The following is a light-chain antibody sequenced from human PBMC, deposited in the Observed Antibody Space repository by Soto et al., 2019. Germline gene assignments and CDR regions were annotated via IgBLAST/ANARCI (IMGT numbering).Light chain of an antibody. V-gene: IGKV3-15*01. CDR2: GAS. CDR1: QGISNY. J-gene: IGKJ4*01. CDR3: QQYNDWPPLT. Sequence: MTQSPSSLSASVGDRVTITCRASQGISNYLAWYQLTPGQAPRLLIYGASTRATGVPARFSGTGSGTDFTLTISSLQSDDFAVYYCQQYNDWPPLTFGGGTKVEIK.